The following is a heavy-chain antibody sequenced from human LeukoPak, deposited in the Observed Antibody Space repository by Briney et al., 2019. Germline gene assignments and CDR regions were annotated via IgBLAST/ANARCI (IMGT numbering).Heavy chain of an antibody. V-gene: IGHV1-8*02. J-gene: IGHJ6*03. CDR1: GYTFSNFD. CDR2: MNPGSGDT. Sequence: GSSVKVSCKASGYTFSNFDVNWVRQPPGQGLEWMAWMNPGSGDTGYEGKFQARLTMSRNTSITTASMELSSLTSEDTAVYYCARSRRGYYMDVWGKGTTVIVSS. CDR3: ARSRRGYYMDV.